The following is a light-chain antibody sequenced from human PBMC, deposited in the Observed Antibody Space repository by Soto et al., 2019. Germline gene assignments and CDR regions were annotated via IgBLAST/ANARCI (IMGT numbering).Light chain of an antibody. CDR2: GTS. J-gene: IGKJ1*01. CDR1: QSISIW. CDR3: QHYNDYSWT. Sequence: DIHMTQSPSTLSASVGDRVTITCRASQSISIWLAWYQQKPGRAPNLLIYGTSSLESGVPSRFSGSGSGTEFTLTISSLQPDDYCQHYNDYSWTFGQGTKVEIK. V-gene: IGKV1-5*03.